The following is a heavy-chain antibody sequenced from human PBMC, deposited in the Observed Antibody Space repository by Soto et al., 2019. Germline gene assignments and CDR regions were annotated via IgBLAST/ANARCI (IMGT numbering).Heavy chain of an antibody. D-gene: IGHD3-3*01. CDR2: INHRGTT. CDR3: ARRFLDWPNHFYFDY. CDR1: GGSLSGYS. J-gene: IGHJ4*02. Sequence: PSETLSLTCDVSGGSLSGYSWNWIRQPPGKGLEWIGEINHRGTTVYNPSLKSRLTMSADSSKNQFSLKLKSVTSADTALYYCARRFLDWPNHFYFDYWGQGTLATVSS. V-gene: IGHV4-34*01.